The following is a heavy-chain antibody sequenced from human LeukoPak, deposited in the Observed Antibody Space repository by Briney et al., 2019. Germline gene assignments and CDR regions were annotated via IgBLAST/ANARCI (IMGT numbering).Heavy chain of an antibody. V-gene: IGHV4-4*07. D-gene: IGHD2-15*01. CDR1: GGSINNYY. Sequence: SETLSLTCTVSGGSINNYYWSWIRQPAGKGLGWIGRIYTRRSTNYNPSLKSRVTMSVDTSKNQFSLKLSSVTAADTAVYYCARGRYCSADICSGGDAFDIWGQGTMVSVSS. CDR2: IYTRRST. CDR3: ARGRYCSADICSGGDAFDI. J-gene: IGHJ3*02.